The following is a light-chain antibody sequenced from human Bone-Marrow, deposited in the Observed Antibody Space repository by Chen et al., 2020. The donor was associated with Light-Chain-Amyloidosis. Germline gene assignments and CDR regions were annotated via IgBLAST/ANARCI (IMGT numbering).Light chain of an antibody. J-gene: IGKJ3*01. CDR3: QQSYDPPFT. V-gene: IGKV1-39*01. Sequence: DIQMTQSPSSLSASVGDRVTLSCRASQSIGNFLNWYQQKPGRAPKFLISLASSLQSGVPSRFSGSGSGTDFTLTISSLQPEDFATYYCQQSYDPPFTFGPGTKVDIK. CDR1: QSIGNF. CDR2: LAS.